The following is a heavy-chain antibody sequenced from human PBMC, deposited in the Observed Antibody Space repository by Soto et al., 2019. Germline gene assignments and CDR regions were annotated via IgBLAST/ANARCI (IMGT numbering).Heavy chain of an antibody. J-gene: IGHJ6*02. D-gene: IGHD1-7*01. Sequence: SETLSLTCTVSGGSISSSSYYWGWIRQPPGKGLEWIGSIYYSGSTYYNPSLKSRVTISVDTSKNQFSLKLSSVTAADTAVYYCAVSELNYYYYGMDVWGQGTTVTVFS. CDR3: AVSELNYYYYGMDV. CDR2: IYYSGST. CDR1: GGSISSSSYY. V-gene: IGHV4-39*01.